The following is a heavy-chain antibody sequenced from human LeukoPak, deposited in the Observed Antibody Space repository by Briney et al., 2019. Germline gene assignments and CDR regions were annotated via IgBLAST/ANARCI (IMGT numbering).Heavy chain of an antibody. CDR1: GHSISSGYY. CDR2: IYHSGST. Sequence: PSETLSLTCAVSGHSISSGYYWGWIRQPPGKGLEWIGSIYHSGSTYYNPSLKSRVTISVDTSKNQFSLKLSSVTAADTAVYYCARAQVGATDWFDPWGQGTLVTVSS. V-gene: IGHV4-38-2*01. J-gene: IGHJ5*02. CDR3: ARAQVGATDWFDP. D-gene: IGHD1-26*01.